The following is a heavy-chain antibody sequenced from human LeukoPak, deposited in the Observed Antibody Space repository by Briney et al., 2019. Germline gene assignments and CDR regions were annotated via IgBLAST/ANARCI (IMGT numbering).Heavy chain of an antibody. Sequence: PGGSLRLSCAASGFIVSSNYMSWVRQAPGKGLEWVSVIYSGGSTYYADSVKGRFTISRDNSKNTLYLQMNSLRAEDTAVYYCAKTSGGSKFDYWGQGTLVTVSS. CDR1: GFIVSSNY. V-gene: IGHV3-66*01. CDR2: IYSGGST. CDR3: AKTSGGSKFDY. J-gene: IGHJ4*02. D-gene: IGHD3-10*01.